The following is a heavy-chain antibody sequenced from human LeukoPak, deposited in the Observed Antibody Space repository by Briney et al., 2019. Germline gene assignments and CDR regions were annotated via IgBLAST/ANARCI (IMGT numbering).Heavy chain of an antibody. CDR1: GYTFTSYG. V-gene: IGHV1-18*01. D-gene: IGHD5-18*01. Sequence: ASVKVSCKASGYTFTSYGISWVRHAPGQGLELMGWISAYNGNTNYAQKLQGRVTMTTDTSTSTAYMELRSLRSDDTAVYYCARGHLVQLWSQGPPFCDYWGQGTLVTVSS. CDR3: ARGHLVQLWSQGPPFCDY. CDR2: ISAYNGNT. J-gene: IGHJ4*02.